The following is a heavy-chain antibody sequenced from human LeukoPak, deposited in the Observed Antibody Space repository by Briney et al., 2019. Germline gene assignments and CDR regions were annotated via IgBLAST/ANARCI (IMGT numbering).Heavy chain of an antibody. CDR2: IYYSGST. V-gene: IGHV4-59*08. Sequence: PSETLSLTCTASGGSISSYYRSWIRQPPGKGLEWIGYIYYSGSTNYNPSLKSRVTISVGTSKNQFSLKLSSVTVADTAGYYCARHVHWFGELFGAFDIWGQGTMVTVSS. CDR1: GGSISSYY. D-gene: IGHD3-10*01. CDR3: ARHVHWFGELFGAFDI. J-gene: IGHJ3*02.